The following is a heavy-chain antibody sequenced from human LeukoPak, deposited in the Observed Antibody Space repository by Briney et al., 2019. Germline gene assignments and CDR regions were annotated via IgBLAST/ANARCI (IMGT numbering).Heavy chain of an antibody. CDR3: ARIRKGSSWYSDFDY. CDR1: GFSLSTSGMC. D-gene: IGHD6-13*01. Sequence: RESGPALVKPTQTLTLTCTFSGFSLSTSGMCVSWIRQPPGKALEWLALIAWDDDKYYSTSLKTRLTISKDTSKNQVVLTMTNMDPVDTATYYCARIRKGSSWYSDFDYWGQETLVTVSS. V-gene: IGHV2-70*01. CDR2: IAWDDDK. J-gene: IGHJ4*02.